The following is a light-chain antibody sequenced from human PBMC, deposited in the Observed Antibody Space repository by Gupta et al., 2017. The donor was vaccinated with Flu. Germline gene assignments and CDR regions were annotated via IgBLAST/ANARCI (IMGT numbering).Light chain of an antibody. CDR2: KND. J-gene: IGLJ1*01. Sequence: QSVLTQPPSASATPRPRITISCSGTRSNIGSNTVNWYQQLPGTAPKVLIYKNDQRPSGVPDRFSGSKSGTSASLAISGLQSEDEADYYCASWDDSLKEVFGTGTKVTVL. CDR3: ASWDDSLKEV. V-gene: IGLV1-44*01. CDR1: RSNIGSNT.